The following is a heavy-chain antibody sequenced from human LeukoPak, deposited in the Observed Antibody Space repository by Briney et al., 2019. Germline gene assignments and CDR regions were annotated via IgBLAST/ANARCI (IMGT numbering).Heavy chain of an antibody. V-gene: IGHV3-9*01. CDR1: GFTFDDYA. J-gene: IGHJ3*02. D-gene: IGHD3-22*01. CDR3: AKGLDYYDSSGHHWDAFDI. Sequence: GRSLRLSCAASGFTFDDYAMHWVRQAPGKGLEWVSGISWNSGSIGYAESVKGRFTIYRDNAKNSLYLQMNSLRAEDTALYYCAKGLDYYDSSGHHWDAFDIWGQGTMVTVSS. CDR2: ISWNSGSI.